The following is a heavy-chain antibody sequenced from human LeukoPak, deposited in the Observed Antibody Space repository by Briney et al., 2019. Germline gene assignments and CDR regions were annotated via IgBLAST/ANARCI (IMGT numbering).Heavy chain of an antibody. CDR2: IYYSGST. V-gene: IGHV4-59*01. CDR1: GGSISSYY. J-gene: IGHJ6*02. CDR3: ARGSSGWYGEYYYGMDV. Sequence: SETLSLTCTVSGGSISSYYWSWFRQPPGKGLEWIGYIYYSGSTNYNPSLKSRVTISVDTSKNQFSLKLSSVTAADTAVYYCARGSSGWYGEYYYGMDVWGQGTTVTVSS. D-gene: IGHD6-19*01.